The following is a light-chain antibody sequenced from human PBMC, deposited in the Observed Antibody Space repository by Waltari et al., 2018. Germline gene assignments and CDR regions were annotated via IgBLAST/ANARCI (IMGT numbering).Light chain of an antibody. Sequence: LTQPLSVSVSPGQTATITRSTGTLSYAYVSWYQPKPGQPPVLVMFQDNKRPSEIPNRFSGSSSGNTATLTITGTQAVDEADYYCLAWDNSPVVFGGGTKLTVL. V-gene: IGLV3-1*01. CDR2: QDN. CDR3: LAWDNSPVV. J-gene: IGLJ3*02. CDR1: TLSYAY.